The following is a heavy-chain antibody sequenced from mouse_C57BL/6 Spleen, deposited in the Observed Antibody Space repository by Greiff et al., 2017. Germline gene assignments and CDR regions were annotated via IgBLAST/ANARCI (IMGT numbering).Heavy chain of an antibody. Sequence: QVHVKQPGAELVKPGASVKMSCKASGYTFTSYWITWVKQRPGQGLEWIGDIYPGSGSTNYNEKFKSKATLTVDTSSSTAYMQLSSLTSEDSAVYYCARFSSGEAMDYWGQGTSVTVSS. D-gene: IGHD3-2*02. CDR3: ARFSSGEAMDY. V-gene: IGHV1-55*01. J-gene: IGHJ4*01. CDR1: GYTFTSYW. CDR2: IYPGSGST.